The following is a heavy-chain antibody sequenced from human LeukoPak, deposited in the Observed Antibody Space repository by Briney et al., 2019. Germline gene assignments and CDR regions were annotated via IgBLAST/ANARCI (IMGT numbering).Heavy chain of an antibody. D-gene: IGHD3-22*01. CDR3: ARAPRITMIVVNWFDP. CDR2: IIPIFGTA. CDR1: GGTFSIYA. J-gene: IGHJ5*02. Sequence: ASVTVSCKASGGTFSIYAISWVRQAPGQGLEWMGGIIPIFGTANYAQKFQGRVTITADESTSTAYMELSSLRSEDTAVYYCARAPRITMIVVNWFDPWGQGTLVTVSS. V-gene: IGHV1-69*13.